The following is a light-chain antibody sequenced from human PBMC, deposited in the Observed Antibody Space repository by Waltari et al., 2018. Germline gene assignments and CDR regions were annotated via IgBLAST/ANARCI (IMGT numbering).Light chain of an antibody. CDR3: SSYAGSNNYV. J-gene: IGLJ1*01. V-gene: IGLV2-8*01. CDR1: SSDVGGYNY. CDR2: EVS. Sequence: QSALTQPPSASGSPGQSVTISRTGTSSDVGGYNYVAWYQHHPGKAPKLMIYEVSKRPSGVPDRFSASKSGNTASLTVSGLQAEDEADYYCSSYAGSNNYVFGTGTKVTVL.